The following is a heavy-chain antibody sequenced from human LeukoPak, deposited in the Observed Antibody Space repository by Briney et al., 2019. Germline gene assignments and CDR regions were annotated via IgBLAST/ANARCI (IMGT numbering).Heavy chain of an antibody. Sequence: SETLSLTCRVSGASLSSYYWGWIRQSPGKKLEWLGYIYDTGKTAYNPSLKSRGTLSLDTSKNQFSLRLTSVTAADTAVYYCVTGYYEPFDNWGQGTLVTVSS. CDR1: GASLSSYY. CDR2: IYDTGKT. J-gene: IGHJ4*02. V-gene: IGHV4-59*01. D-gene: IGHD3-3*01. CDR3: VTGYYEPFDN.